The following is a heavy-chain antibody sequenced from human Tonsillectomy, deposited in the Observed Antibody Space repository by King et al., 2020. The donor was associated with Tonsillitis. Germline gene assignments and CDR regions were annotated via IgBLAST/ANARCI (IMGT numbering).Heavy chain of an antibody. D-gene: IGHD4-17*01. J-gene: IGHJ5*02. CDR3: ARRGDLDGDYRFDP. CDR2: INQHGNDK. Sequence: DVQLVESGGALVQSGGSLRLSCASSGFSFSSYWMSWVRQAPGKGLEWVANINQHGNDKYYVDSVRGRFTISRDNAANSLYLQMNNLRAEDTAVYYCARRGDLDGDYRFDPWGLGTRVTVSS. V-gene: IGHV3-7*01. CDR1: GFSFSSYW.